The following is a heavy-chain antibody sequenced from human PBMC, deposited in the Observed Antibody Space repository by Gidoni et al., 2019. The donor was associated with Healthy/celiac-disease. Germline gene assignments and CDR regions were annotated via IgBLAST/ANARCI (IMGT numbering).Heavy chain of an antibody. V-gene: IGHV4-34*01. Sequence: QVQLQQWGAGLLKPSATLSLTCAVYGGSFSGYYWSWIRQPPGKGLEWIGEINHSGSTNYNPSLKSRVTISVDTSKNQFSLKLSSVTAADTAVYYCARGPLLEMATNSHDYWGQGTLVTVSS. D-gene: IGHD5-12*01. CDR2: INHSGST. CDR1: GGSFSGYY. J-gene: IGHJ4*02. CDR3: ARGPLLEMATNSHDY.